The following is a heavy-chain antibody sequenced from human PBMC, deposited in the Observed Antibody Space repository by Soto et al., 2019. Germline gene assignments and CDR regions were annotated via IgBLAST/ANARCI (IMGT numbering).Heavy chain of an antibody. V-gene: IGHV5-51*01. CDR1: GYSFTSYW. D-gene: IGHD3-9*01. CDR3: ARQADILTGYSDYYYYMDV. CDR2: IYPGDSDT. Sequence: GESLKISCKGSGYSFTSYWIGWVRQMPGKGLEWMGIIYPGDSDTRYSPSFQGQVTISADKSISTAYLQWSSLKASDTAMYYCARQADILTGYSDYYYYMDVWGKGTTVTVSS. J-gene: IGHJ6*03.